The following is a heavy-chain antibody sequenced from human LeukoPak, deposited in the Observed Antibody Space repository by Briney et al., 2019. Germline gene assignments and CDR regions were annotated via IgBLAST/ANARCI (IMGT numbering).Heavy chain of an antibody. CDR1: GFTFSSYE. CDR2: ISSSGSTI. V-gene: IGHV3-48*03. D-gene: IGHD2-15*01. Sequence: GGSLRLSCAASGFTFSSYEMNWVRQAPGKGLEWVSYISSSGSTIYYADSVKGRFTISRDNAKNSLYLQMNSLRAEDTALYYCARDLGIVAASYYYYYMDVWGKGTTVTVSS. J-gene: IGHJ6*03. CDR3: ARDLGIVAASYYYYYMDV.